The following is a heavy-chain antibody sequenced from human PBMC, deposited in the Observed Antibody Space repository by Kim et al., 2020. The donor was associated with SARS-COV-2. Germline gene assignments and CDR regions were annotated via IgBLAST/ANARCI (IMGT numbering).Heavy chain of an antibody. J-gene: IGHJ4*02. Sequence: GRFTISRDNAKNSLYLQMNSLRAEDTAVYYCARVPRAAAGTQRPPYYFDYWGQGTLVTVSS. CDR3: ARVPRAAAGTQRPPYYFDY. V-gene: IGHV3-11*06. D-gene: IGHD6-13*01.